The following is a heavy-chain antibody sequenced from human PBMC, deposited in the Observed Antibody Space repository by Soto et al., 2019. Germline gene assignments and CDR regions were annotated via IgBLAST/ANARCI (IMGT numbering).Heavy chain of an antibody. CDR1: GYTFTSYD. Sequence: ASVKVSCKASGYTFTSYDINWVRQATGQGLEWMGWMNPNRGNTGYAQKFQGGVTMTRNTSISIAYMELSSLRSEDTAVYYCARGLDCSSTSCYYYCYYYMDVWGKGTTVTVSS. CDR3: ARGLDCSSTSCYYYCYYYMDV. J-gene: IGHJ6*03. CDR2: MNPNRGNT. D-gene: IGHD2-2*01. V-gene: IGHV1-8*02.